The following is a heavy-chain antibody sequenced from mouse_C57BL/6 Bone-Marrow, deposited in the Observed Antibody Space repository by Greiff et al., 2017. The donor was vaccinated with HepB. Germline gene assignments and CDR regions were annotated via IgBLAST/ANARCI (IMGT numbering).Heavy chain of an antibody. Sequence: EVKVVESGGGLVQPGGSMKLSCVASGFTFSNYWMNWVRQSPEKGLEWVAQIRLKSDNYATHYAESVKGRFTISRDDSKSSVYLQMNNLRAEDTGIYYLTTVVAPMDYWGQGTSVTVSS. V-gene: IGHV6-3*01. CDR2: IRLKSDNYAT. J-gene: IGHJ4*01. CDR3: TTVVAPMDY. CDR1: GFTFSNYW. D-gene: IGHD1-1*01.